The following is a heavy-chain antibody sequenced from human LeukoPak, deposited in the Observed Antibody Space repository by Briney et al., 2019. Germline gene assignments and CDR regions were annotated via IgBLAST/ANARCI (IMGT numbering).Heavy chain of an antibody. Sequence: GGSLRLSCAASGFTFSNYAMSWVRQAPGKGLEWVSAISGSGGSTYYADSVKGRFTISRDNSKNTLYLQMNSLRAEDTAVYYCANYCSSTSCYSSLSDYWGQGTLVTVSS. CDR3: ANYCSSTSCYSSLSDY. CDR2: ISGSGGST. CDR1: GFTFSNYA. D-gene: IGHD2-2*01. J-gene: IGHJ4*02. V-gene: IGHV3-23*01.